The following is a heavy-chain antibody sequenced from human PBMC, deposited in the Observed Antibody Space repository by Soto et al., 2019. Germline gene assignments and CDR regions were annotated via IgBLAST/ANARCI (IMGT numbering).Heavy chain of an antibody. CDR1: VGSFSGYY. CDR3: ARDTYYYGMEV. J-gene: IGHJ6*02. Sequence: SETLSLTCAVYVGSFSGYYWSFIRQPPGKGLEWIGEINHSGSTNYNPSLMSRVTISVDTSKNQFSLKLSSVTAADTAVYYCARDTYYYGMEVWGQGTTVTVSS. CDR2: INHSGST. V-gene: IGHV4-34*01.